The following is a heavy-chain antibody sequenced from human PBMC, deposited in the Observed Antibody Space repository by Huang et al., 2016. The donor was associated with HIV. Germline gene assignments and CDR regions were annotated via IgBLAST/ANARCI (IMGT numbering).Heavy chain of an antibody. J-gene: IGHJ4*02. Sequence: EVQLVESGGGLIQPGGSLRFSCAASGFTVSRNYMGGVRQAPGKGLEWVSVIYSDDSTYFADSVKGRFTISRDNSKNTLYLQMNSLRAEDTAVYYCAAQWELRGGVDFWGQGTLVTVSS. CDR1: GFTVSRNY. CDR3: AAQWELRGGVDF. D-gene: IGHD1-26*01. CDR2: IYSDDST. V-gene: IGHV3-53*01.